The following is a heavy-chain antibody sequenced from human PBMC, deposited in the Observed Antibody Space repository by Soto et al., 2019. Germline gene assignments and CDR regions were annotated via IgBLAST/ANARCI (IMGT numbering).Heavy chain of an antibody. CDR2: ISAYNSNT. CDR1: GYTFTIYH. V-gene: IGHV1-18*01. J-gene: IGHJ4*02. CDR3: ARDTPPTDY. Sequence: QVQLVQSGAEVKKPGASVKVSCKTSGYTFTIYHISWVRQAPGQGLEWMGWISAYNSNTNYAQKFQGRVTMTTDTLASTAYMELRSLRSDDTAVYYCARDTPPTDYWGQGTLVTVSS.